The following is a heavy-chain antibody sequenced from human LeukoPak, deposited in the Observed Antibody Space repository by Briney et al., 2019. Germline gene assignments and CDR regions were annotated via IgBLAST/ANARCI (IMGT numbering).Heavy chain of an antibody. CDR1: GGPFSSYY. V-gene: IGHV4-4*07. Sequence: PSETQSLTCTVSGGPFSSYYWSWIRQPAGKGLEWIGRIYSSGSTDYNSSLKSRVTMSVDTSKNQFSLKLSSVTAADTAVYYCARGAYGSGSTNWFDPWSQGTLVTVSS. D-gene: IGHD3-10*01. J-gene: IGHJ5*02. CDR2: IYSSGST. CDR3: ARGAYGSGSTNWFDP.